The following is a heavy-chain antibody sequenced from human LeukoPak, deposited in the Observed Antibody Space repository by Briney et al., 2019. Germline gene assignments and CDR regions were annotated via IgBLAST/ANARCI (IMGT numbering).Heavy chain of an antibody. CDR1: GYTFTGYY. J-gene: IGHJ5*02. Sequence: ASVKVSCKASGYTFTGYYMHWVRQAPGQGLEWMGWINPNSGGTNYAQKFQGRVTMTRDTSISTAYMELSGLRSDDTAVYYCARDSNRLWFGAKKQYNWFDPWGQGTLVTVSS. D-gene: IGHD3-10*01. CDR2: INPNSGGT. CDR3: ARDSNRLWFGAKKQYNWFDP. V-gene: IGHV1-2*02.